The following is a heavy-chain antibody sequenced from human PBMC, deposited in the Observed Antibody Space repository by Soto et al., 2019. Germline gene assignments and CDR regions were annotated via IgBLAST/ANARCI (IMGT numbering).Heavy chain of an antibody. CDR2: IYYSGNT. J-gene: IGHJ6*02. CDR1: GGSSSSGYYY. V-gene: IGHV4-30-4*01. CDR3: ASSSIYGMDV. D-gene: IGHD3-9*01. Sequence: SETLSLTCSVSGGSSSSGYYYWSWIRQPPGKGLEWIGNIYYSGNTYYNPSLKSRLIISIDTSKNQFSLKVSSVTAADTAVYYCASSSIYGMDVWGQGTTVTVSS.